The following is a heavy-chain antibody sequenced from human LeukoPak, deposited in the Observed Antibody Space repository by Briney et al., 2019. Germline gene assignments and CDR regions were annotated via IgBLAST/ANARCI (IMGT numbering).Heavy chain of an antibody. Sequence: GGSLRLSCATSGFTLSSYWMHWVRQVPGKGLEWLSRINNDGVSTSYADSVKGRFTISRDNAKNTLYLRMNSLRAEDTAVYYCARDGRGGSQDYWGQGTLLTVSS. V-gene: IGHV3-74*01. J-gene: IGHJ4*02. CDR3: ARDGRGGSQDY. CDR1: GFTLSSYW. D-gene: IGHD1-26*01. CDR2: INNDGVST.